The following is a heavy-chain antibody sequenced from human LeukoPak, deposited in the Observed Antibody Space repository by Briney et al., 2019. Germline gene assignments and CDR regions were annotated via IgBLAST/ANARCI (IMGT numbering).Heavy chain of an antibody. CDR2: ISSDGRDK. V-gene: IGHV3-30*18. CDR1: GFTFSTYA. Sequence: PGGSLRLSCAASGFTFSTYAMHWVRQAPGKGLEWVAVISSDGRDKHHADSVKGRFTISRDNSKNTLYLQTNSLRAEDTAVYYCAKDLRRIAAYYFDYWGQGTLVTVSS. J-gene: IGHJ4*02. CDR3: AKDLRRIAAYYFDY. D-gene: IGHD6-25*01.